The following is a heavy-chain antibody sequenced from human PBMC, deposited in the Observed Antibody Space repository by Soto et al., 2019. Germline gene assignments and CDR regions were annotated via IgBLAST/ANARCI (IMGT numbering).Heavy chain of an antibody. D-gene: IGHD2-15*01. V-gene: IGHV1-2*04. CDR3: ARELRYCSGGSCSERDYYGMDV. J-gene: IGHJ6*02. CDR1: GYTFTGYY. CDR2: INPNSGGT. Sequence: ASVKVSCKASGYTFTGYYMHWVRQAPGQGLEWMGWINPNSGGTNYAQKVQGWVTMTRDTSISTAYMELSRLRSDDTAVYYCARELRYCSGGSCSERDYYGMDVWGQGTTVTVSS.